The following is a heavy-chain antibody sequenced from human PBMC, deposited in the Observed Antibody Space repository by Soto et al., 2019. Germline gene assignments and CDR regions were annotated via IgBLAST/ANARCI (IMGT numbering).Heavy chain of an antibody. CDR2: ISVYNGNT. J-gene: IGHJ6*02. CDR1: GYTFTSYG. V-gene: IGHV1-18*01. CDR3: AADHSGWYYYYYGMDV. Sequence: GASVKVSCKASGYTFTSYGISWVRQAPGQGLEWIGWISVYNGNTNYAQKFQERVTMTRDTSTSTAYMELSSLRSEDTAVYYCAADHSGWYYYYYGMDVWGQGTTVTVSS. D-gene: IGHD6-19*01.